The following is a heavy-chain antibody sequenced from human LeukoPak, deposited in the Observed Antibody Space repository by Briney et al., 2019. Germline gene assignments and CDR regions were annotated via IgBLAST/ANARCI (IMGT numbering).Heavy chain of an antibody. V-gene: IGHV3-23*01. J-gene: IGHJ4*02. Sequence: GGSLRLSCIVSGFTLSSYEMTWFRQAPGKGLEWVSSIGYSGSGTHYADSVKGRFTVSRDNSKNTLYLQLNSLRADDTAVYYCTSNSGWYGVSWGQGTLVSVSS. D-gene: IGHD6-19*01. CDR1: GFTLSSYE. CDR2: IGYSGSGT. CDR3: TSNSGWYGVS.